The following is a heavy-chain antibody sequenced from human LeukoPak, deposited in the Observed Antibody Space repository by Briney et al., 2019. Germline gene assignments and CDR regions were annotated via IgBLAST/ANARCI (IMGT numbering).Heavy chain of an antibody. CDR3: AIRPYDSSGYSQY. CDR1: GFTFSSYG. Sequence: GGSLRLSCAASGFTFSSYGMRWVRQAPGKGLEWVAVISYDGSNKYYADSVKGRFTISRDNAKNSLYLQMSSLRAEDTAVYYCAIRPYDSSGYSQYWGQGTLVTVSS. D-gene: IGHD3-22*01. V-gene: IGHV3-30*03. CDR2: ISYDGSNK. J-gene: IGHJ4*02.